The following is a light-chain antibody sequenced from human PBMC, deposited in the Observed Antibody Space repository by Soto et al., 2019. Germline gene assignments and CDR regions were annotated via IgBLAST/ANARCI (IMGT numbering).Light chain of an antibody. CDR1: QSVSSN. V-gene: IGKV3-15*01. Sequence: SGMTQYPDTLSVSPGERATLSCRASQSVSSNLAWYQQKPGQAPRLLIYGASTRATGIPARFSGSGSGTEFTLTISSLQSEDFAVYYCQQYNNWPRTFGQGTKVDIK. CDR3: QQYNNWPRT. J-gene: IGKJ1*01. CDR2: GAS.